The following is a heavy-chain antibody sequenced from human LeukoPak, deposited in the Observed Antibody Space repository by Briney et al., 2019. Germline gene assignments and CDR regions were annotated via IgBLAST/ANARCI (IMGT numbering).Heavy chain of an antibody. D-gene: IGHD3-3*01. CDR2: ISAYNGNT. V-gene: IGHV1-18*01. CDR1: GYTFTSYG. Sequence: GASVKVSCKASGYTFTSYGISWVRQAPGQGVEWMGWISAYNGNTNYAQKLQGRVTMTTDTSTSTAYMELRSLRSDDTAVYYCARGWASRYYDFWSGYYNWGQGTLVTVSS. CDR3: ARGWASRYYDFWSGYYN. J-gene: IGHJ4*02.